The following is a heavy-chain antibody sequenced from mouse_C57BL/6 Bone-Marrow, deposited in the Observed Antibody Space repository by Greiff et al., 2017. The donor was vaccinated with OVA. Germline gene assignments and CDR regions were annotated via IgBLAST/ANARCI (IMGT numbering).Heavy chain of an antibody. CDR1: GYTFTSYW. CDR2: IYPGNSDT. J-gene: IGHJ3*01. Sequence: EVQLQQSGTVLARPGASVKMSCKTSGYTFTSYWMHWVKQRPGQGLEWIGAIYPGNSDTSYNQKFKGKAKLTAVTSASTAYMELSSLTNEDSAVYYCTRSYYSTFFAYWGQGTLVTVSA. D-gene: IGHD2-5*01. CDR3: TRSYYSTFFAY. V-gene: IGHV1-5*01.